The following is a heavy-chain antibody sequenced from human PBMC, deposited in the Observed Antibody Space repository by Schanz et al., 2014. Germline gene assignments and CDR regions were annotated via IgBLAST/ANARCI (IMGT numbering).Heavy chain of an antibody. CDR2: IRSSSTPI. D-gene: IGHD1-1*01. V-gene: IGHV3-48*01. Sequence: VQLVESGGGLVQPGGSLRLSCASSGFSFTTYAMSWVRQAPGKGLEWVSYIRSSSTPIYYADSVKGRFTISRDNAKNSLYLEMNSLRAEDAALYYCARERRNADLDYWGQGTLVTVSS. CDR3: ARERRNADLDY. J-gene: IGHJ4*02. CDR1: GFSFTTYA.